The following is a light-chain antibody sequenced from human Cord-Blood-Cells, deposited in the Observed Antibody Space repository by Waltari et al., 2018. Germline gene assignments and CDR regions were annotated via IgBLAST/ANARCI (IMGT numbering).Light chain of an antibody. Sequence: QSALTQPPSVSGSPGQSVTLSCTATSSYFGSYNRSPCYPPPPGTAPKLMIYEVSNRPSGVPDRFSGSKSGNTASLTISGLQAEDEADYYCSSYTSSSTYVFGTGTKVTVL. V-gene: IGLV2-18*02. J-gene: IGLJ1*01. CDR2: EVS. CDR3: SSYTSSSTYV. CDR1: SSYFGSYNR.